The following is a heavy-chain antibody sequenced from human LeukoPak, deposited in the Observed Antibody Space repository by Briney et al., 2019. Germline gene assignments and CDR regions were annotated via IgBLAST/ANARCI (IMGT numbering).Heavy chain of an antibody. V-gene: IGHV4-34*01. J-gene: IGHJ4*02. CDR1: GGSFSGYY. CDR3: ARVGYYYGSGSYYHKASDY. Sequence: SETLSLTCAVYGGSFSGYYWSWIRQPPGKGLEWIGEINHSGSTNYNPSLKSRVTISVDTSKNQFSLKLSSVTAADTAVYYCARVGYYYGSGSYYHKASDYWGQGTLVTVSS. D-gene: IGHD3-10*01. CDR2: INHSGST.